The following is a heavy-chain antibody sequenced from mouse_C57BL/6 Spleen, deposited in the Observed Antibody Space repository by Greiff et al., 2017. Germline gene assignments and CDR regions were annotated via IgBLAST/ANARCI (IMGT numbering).Heavy chain of an antibody. CDR3: TRTYDGYYPYAMDY. V-gene: IGHV1-15*01. D-gene: IGHD2-3*01. Sequence: VQLQQSGAELVRPGASVTLSCKASGYTFTDYEMHWVKQTPVHGLEWIGAIDPETGGTAYNQKFKGKAILTADKSSSSAYMELRSLTSEDSAVYYCTRTYDGYYPYAMDYWGQGTSVTVSS. J-gene: IGHJ4*01. CDR1: GYTFTDYE. CDR2: IDPETGGT.